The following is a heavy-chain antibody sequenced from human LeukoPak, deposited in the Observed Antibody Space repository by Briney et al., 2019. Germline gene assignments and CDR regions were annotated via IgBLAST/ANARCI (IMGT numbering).Heavy chain of an antibody. J-gene: IGHJ3*02. CDR3: ARKGYDTSGSGYAFDI. D-gene: IGHD3-22*01. CDR2: IWYDGTDR. Sequence: GGSLRLSCGASGFTFRSYGMYWVRQAPGKGLEWVAVIWYDGTDRYYADSGKGRFTISRDNAKDSLYLQMNSLRAEDTAVYYCARKGYDTSGSGYAFDIWGLGTMVTVSS. V-gene: IGHV3-33*07. CDR1: GFTFRSYG.